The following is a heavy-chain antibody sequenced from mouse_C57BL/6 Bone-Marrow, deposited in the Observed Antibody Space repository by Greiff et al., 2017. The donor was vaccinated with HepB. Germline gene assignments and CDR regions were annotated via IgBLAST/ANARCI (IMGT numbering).Heavy chain of an antibody. CDR2: ISDGGSYT. D-gene: IGHD2-5*01. J-gene: IGHJ3*01. V-gene: IGHV5-4*01. CDR1: GFTFSSYA. CDR3: AREDYYSNYRFAY. Sequence: EVQGVESGGGLVKPGGSLKLSCAASGFTFSSYAMSWVRQTPEKRLEWVATISDGGSYTYYPDNVKGRFTISRDNAKNNLYLQMSHLKSEDTAMYYCAREDYYSNYRFAYWGLGTLVTVSA.